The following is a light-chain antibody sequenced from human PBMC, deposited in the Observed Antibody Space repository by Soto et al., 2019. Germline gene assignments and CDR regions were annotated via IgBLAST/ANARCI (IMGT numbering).Light chain of an antibody. CDR2: GAS. CDR1: QRIDSSY. Sequence: EIVMTHSPATLTVSPGERATLSCRASQRIDSSYLAWYQQKPGQAPRLLIYGASSGATGIPERFSGSGSGTDFTLTISRLEPEDFAVYYCQHYGSSRWTFGQGTKVDIK. V-gene: IGKV3-20*01. J-gene: IGKJ1*01. CDR3: QHYGSSRWT.